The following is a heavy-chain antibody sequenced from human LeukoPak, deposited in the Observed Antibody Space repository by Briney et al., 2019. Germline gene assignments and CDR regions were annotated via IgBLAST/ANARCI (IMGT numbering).Heavy chain of an antibody. CDR2: INTNTGNP. CDR1: GYTFTSYA. J-gene: IGHJ5*02. Sequence: APVKVSCKASGYTFTSYAMNWVRQAPGQGLEWMGWINTNTGNPTYAQGFTGRFVFSLGTSVSTAYLQISSLKAEDTAVYYCARDLVVVAATFYNWFDPWGQGTLVTVSS. CDR3: ARDLVVVAATFYNWFDP. D-gene: IGHD2-15*01. V-gene: IGHV7-4-1*02.